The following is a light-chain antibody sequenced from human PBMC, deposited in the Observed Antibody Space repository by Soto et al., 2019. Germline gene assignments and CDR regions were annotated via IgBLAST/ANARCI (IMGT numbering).Light chain of an antibody. CDR3: SSYAASNNFYFV. V-gene: IGLV2-8*01. Sequence: QSALTQPPSASGSPGQSVTISCTGTSSDVGGYNYVSGYQQYPGRAPNLMIYGVTKRPSGVPDRFSGSKSGNTASLTVSGLQAEDEADYDCSSYAASNNFYFVFGGGTKLTVL. J-gene: IGLJ3*02. CDR1: SSDVGGYNY. CDR2: GVT.